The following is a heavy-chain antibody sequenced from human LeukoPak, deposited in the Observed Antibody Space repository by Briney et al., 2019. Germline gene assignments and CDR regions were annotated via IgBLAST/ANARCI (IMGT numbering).Heavy chain of an antibody. J-gene: IGHJ3*02. Sequence: ASVKVSCKASGYTFTGYYMHWVRQAPGQGLEWMGWINPNSGGTNYAQKFQGWVTTTRDTSISTAYMELSRLRSDDTAVYYCARCMSGYERDAFDIWGQGTMVTVSS. V-gene: IGHV1-2*04. D-gene: IGHD5-12*01. CDR3: ARCMSGYERDAFDI. CDR2: INPNSGGT. CDR1: GYTFTGYY.